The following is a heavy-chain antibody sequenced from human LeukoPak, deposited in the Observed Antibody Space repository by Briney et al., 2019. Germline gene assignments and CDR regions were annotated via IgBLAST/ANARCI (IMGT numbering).Heavy chain of an antibody. CDR2: INPSGGST. J-gene: IGHJ3*02. CDR1: GYSFTSYY. Sequence: ASVKVSCKASGYSFTSYYMHWVRQAPGQGLEWMGIINPSGGSTSYAQKFQGRVTMTRDTSTSTVYMELSSLRSEDTAVYYCARGHMLLWFVELLGPGAFDIWGQGTMVTVSS. V-gene: IGHV1-46*01. CDR3: ARGHMLLWFVELLGPGAFDI. D-gene: IGHD3-10*01.